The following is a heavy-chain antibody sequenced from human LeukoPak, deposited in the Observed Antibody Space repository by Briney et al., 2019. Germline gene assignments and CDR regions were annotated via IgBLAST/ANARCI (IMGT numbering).Heavy chain of an antibody. J-gene: IGHJ4*02. CDR3: AKRGGSGNYYFDY. Sequence: GGSLRLSCAASGFTLSTYTMNWVRQAPGKGLEWVSVISGSGDTTLFADSVKGRFTISRDNSKNTLYLQMNSLRVEDTAVYYCAKRGGSGNYYFDYWGQGTRVTVSS. V-gene: IGHV3-23*01. CDR1: GFTLSTYT. D-gene: IGHD3-22*01. CDR2: ISGSGDTT.